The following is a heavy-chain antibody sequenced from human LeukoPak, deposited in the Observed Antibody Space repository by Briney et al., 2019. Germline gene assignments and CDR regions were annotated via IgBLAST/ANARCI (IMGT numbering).Heavy chain of an antibody. J-gene: IGHJ5*02. Sequence: WASVKVSCKASGGTFSTYAISWVRQAPGQGLEWMGGIITIFATATYAQRFQGRVTITADASTSTAYMELSSLRSEDTAIYYCGGSYRDFRRWFDPWGQGTLVTVSS. CDR1: GGTFSTYA. D-gene: IGHD3-16*02. V-gene: IGHV1-69*13. CDR3: GGSYRDFRRWFDP. CDR2: IITIFATA.